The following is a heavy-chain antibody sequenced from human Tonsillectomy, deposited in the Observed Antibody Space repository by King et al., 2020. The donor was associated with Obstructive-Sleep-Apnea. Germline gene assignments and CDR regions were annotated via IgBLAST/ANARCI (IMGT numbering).Heavy chain of an antibody. J-gene: IGHJ6*02. V-gene: IGHV4-4*09. CDR1: GDSITDYY. D-gene: IGHD6-13*01. CDR3: ARLQYGSWSYYRGLDV. CDR2: ISRSGST. Sequence: VPLQESGPGLVKPSETLSLTCLVSGDSITDYYWSWIRQSPGKGLEWIGYISRSGSTNYNPSLRTRLTISVDSSKNQFSLKVTSVTAADTAVYYCARLQYGSWSYYRGLDVWGQGTTVTVSS.